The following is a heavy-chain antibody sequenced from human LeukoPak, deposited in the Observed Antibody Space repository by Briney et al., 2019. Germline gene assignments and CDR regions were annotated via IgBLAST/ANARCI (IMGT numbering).Heavy chain of an antibody. J-gene: IGHJ4*02. CDR1: GGSFSGYY. Sequence: SSETLSLTCAVYGGSFSGYYWSWIRQPPGKGLGWIREINHSGSTNYNPSLKRRVTISVDTSKNQSSLKLSSVPAADTAVYYRARGEAAARRFDYWGQGTLVTVSS. CDR2: INHSGST. CDR3: ARGEAAARRFDY. V-gene: IGHV4-34*01. D-gene: IGHD6-6*01.